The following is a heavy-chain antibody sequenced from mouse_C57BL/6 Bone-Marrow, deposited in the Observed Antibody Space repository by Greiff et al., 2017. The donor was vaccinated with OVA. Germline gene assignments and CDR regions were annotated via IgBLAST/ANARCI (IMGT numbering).Heavy chain of an antibody. V-gene: IGHV5-6*01. J-gene: IGHJ3*01. D-gene: IGHD1-1*01. CDR2: ISSGGSYT. Sequence: EVHLVESGGDLVKPGGSLKLSCAASGFTFSSYGMSWVRQTPDKRLEWVATISSGGSYTYYPDSVKGRFTISRDNAKNTLYLQMSSLKSEDTAMYYCARLILLRYWGQGTLVTVSA. CDR1: GFTFSSYG. CDR3: ARLILLRY.